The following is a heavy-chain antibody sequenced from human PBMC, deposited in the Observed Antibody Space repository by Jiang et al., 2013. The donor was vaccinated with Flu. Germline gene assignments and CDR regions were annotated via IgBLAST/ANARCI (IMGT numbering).Heavy chain of an antibody. Sequence: AEVKKPGASVKVSCKVSGYTLTELSMHWVRQAPGKGLEWMGGFDPEDGETIYAQKFQGRVTMTEDTSTDTAYMELRSLRSDDTAVYYCARAGEDYYDSSGYYPIDYWGQGTLVTVSS. CDR3: ARAGEDYYDSSGYYPIDY. CDR2: FDPEDGET. D-gene: IGHD3-22*01. J-gene: IGHJ4*02. CDR1: GYTLTELS. V-gene: IGHV1-24*01.